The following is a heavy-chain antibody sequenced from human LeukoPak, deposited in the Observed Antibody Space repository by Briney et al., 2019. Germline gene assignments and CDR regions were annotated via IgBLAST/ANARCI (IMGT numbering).Heavy chain of an antibody. J-gene: IGHJ6*03. CDR3: ARATGGVGATIGDYYYYYMDV. Sequence: SETLSLTCTVSGGSISSYYWSWIRQPPGKGLEWIGYIYYSGSTNYNPSLKSRVTISVDTSKNQFSLKLSSVTAADTAVYYCARATGGVGATIGDYYYYYMDVWGKGTTVTISS. CDR1: GGSISSYY. V-gene: IGHV4-59*01. CDR2: IYYSGST. D-gene: IGHD1-26*01.